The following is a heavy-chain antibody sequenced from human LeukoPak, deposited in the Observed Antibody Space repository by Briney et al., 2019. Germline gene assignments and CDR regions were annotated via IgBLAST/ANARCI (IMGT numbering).Heavy chain of an antibody. J-gene: IGHJ4*02. CDR3: ARLYGYGYGLFDY. CDR2: IDYSGST. V-gene: IGHV4-39*01. CDR1: GGSISSSSAYY. D-gene: IGHD5-18*01. Sequence: KTSETLSLTCTVSGGSISSSSAYYWGWIRQPPGKGLEWIGSIDYSGSTYYNPSLKSRVTISVDTSKNQFSLKLSSVTAADTAVYYCARLYGYGYGLFDYWGQGTLVTVSS.